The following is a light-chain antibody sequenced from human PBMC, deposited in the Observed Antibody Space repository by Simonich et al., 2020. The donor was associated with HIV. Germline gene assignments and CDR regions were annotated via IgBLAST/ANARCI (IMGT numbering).Light chain of an antibody. Sequence: EIVMTQSPATLSVSPGKRVTLSCRASQSVSSNLAWYQQKPGQAPRLLIYGASTRATGIPARFSGSGSGTEFTLTISSMQSEDFAVYYCQQYNNWPLFFGQGTKLEIK. J-gene: IGKJ2*01. V-gene: IGKV3-15*01. CDR1: QSVSSN. CDR3: QQYNNWPLF. CDR2: GAS.